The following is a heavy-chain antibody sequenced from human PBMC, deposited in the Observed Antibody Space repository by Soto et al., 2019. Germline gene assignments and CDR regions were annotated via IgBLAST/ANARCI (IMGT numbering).Heavy chain of an antibody. Sequence: SLRLSCAASGFTVTSYGMNWVRQAPGKGLEWVGRIKSKTDGGTTDYAAPVKGRFTISRDDSKNTLYLQMNSLKTEDTAVYYCTTDKEYCSSTSCYDAFDIWGQGTMVT. V-gene: IGHV3-15*01. J-gene: IGHJ3*02. D-gene: IGHD2-2*01. CDR2: IKSKTDGGTT. CDR1: GFTVTSYG. CDR3: TTDKEYCSSTSCYDAFDI.